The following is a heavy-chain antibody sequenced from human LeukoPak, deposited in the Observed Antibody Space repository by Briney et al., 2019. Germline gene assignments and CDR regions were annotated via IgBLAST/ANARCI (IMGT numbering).Heavy chain of an antibody. Sequence: GGSLRLSCAASGFTFSSYWMHWVRQAPGKGLVWVSRINSDGSSTSYADSVKGRFTISRDNAKNTLYLQMNSLRAEDTAVYYCARGGGHSYGPFDYWGKGTLVTVSS. V-gene: IGHV3-74*01. CDR2: INSDGSST. J-gene: IGHJ4*02. D-gene: IGHD5-18*01. CDR3: ARGGGHSYGPFDY. CDR1: GFTFSSYW.